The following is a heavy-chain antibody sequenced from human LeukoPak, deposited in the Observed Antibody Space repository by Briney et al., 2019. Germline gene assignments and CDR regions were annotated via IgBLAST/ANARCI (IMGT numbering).Heavy chain of an antibody. Sequence: QTGGSLRLSCAASGFTFSSYCMHWVRQAPGKGLEWVAVIWYDGSNKYYADSVKGRFTISRDNSKNTLYLQMNSLRAEDTAVYYCARDRREYDFWSGYYDYWGQGTLVTVSS. CDR3: ARDRREYDFWSGYYDY. J-gene: IGHJ4*02. CDR1: GFTFSSYC. V-gene: IGHV3-33*01. D-gene: IGHD3-3*01. CDR2: IWYDGSNK.